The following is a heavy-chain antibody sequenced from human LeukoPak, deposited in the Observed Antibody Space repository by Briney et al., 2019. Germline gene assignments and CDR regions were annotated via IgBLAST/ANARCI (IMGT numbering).Heavy chain of an antibody. V-gene: IGHV4-59*08. CDR1: GGSISSYY. Sequence: SETLSLTCTVSGGSISSYYWSWIRQPPGKGLEWIGYIYYSGSTNYNPSLKSRVTISVDTSKNRFSLKLSSVTAADTAVYYCARHGYSWFDPWGQGTLVTVSS. CDR2: IYYSGST. J-gene: IGHJ5*02. CDR3: ARHGYSWFDP. D-gene: IGHD6-13*01.